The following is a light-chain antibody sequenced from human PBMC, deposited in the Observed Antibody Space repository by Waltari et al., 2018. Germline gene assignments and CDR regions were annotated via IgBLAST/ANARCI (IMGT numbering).Light chain of an antibody. CDR3: QSYDNNLSAV. Sequence: QSVLTQPPSVSGAPGQRVTISCTGSSSDTGAGYDVHWYQQLPGTAPKLLIYGNSNRPSGFPDRFSGSKSGTSASLAITGLQAEDEADYYCQSYDNNLSAVFGGGTKLTVL. J-gene: IGLJ2*01. CDR2: GNS. CDR1: SSDTGAGYD. V-gene: IGLV1-40*01.